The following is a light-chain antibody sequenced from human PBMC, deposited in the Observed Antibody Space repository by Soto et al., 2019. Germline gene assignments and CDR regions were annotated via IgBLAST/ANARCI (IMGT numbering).Light chain of an antibody. CDR3: QQFGTSPYT. CDR2: GAS. J-gene: IGKJ2*01. V-gene: IGKV3-20*01. Sequence: IVLTQSPGTLSVSQGERATLSCRASQSVSTSYLAWYQQNPGQAPRLLIHGASSRASGIPDRFSGSGSGTDFTLTISRLEPEDFAVYYCQQFGTSPYTFGQGTKVDIK. CDR1: QSVSTSY.